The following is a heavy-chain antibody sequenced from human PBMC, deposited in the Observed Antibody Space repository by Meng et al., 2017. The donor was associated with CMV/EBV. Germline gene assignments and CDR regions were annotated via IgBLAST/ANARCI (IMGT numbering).Heavy chain of an antibody. CDR3: AKDQAAANYFDY. Sequence: GESLKISCTGSGYSFTSYWIDWVRQAPGKGLEWVAFIRYDGSNKYYADSVKGRFTISRDNSKNTLYLQMNSLRAEDTAVYYCAKDQAAANYFDYWGQGTLVTVSS. V-gene: IGHV3-30*02. J-gene: IGHJ4*02. D-gene: IGHD6-13*01. CDR1: GYSFTSYW. CDR2: IRYDGSNK.